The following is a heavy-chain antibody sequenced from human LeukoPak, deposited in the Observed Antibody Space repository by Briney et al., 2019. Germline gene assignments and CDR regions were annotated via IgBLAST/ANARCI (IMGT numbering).Heavy chain of an antibody. CDR3: ARFYPWYFDL. CDR1: GGSISSYY. Sequence: SETLSLTCTVSGGSISSYYWSWIRQPPGKGLEWIGSIYYTGSTNYNPSLKSRVTISLDTSKNQFSLKLSPVNAVDTAVYYCARFYPWYFDLWGRGTLVTVSS. V-gene: IGHV4-59*01. CDR2: IYYTGST. J-gene: IGHJ2*01.